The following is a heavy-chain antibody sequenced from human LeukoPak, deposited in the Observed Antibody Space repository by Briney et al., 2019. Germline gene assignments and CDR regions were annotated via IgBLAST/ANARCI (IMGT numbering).Heavy chain of an antibody. D-gene: IGHD3-16*01. J-gene: IGHJ4*02. CDR2: ISSDGSSA. CDR3: ARRRTIGDYDY. V-gene: IGHV3-74*01. Sequence: GGSLRLSCAASGFTFSNYWMHWVRQAPGKGLMWASRISSDGSSADYADSVKGRFTISRDNAKNTLYLQMNSLRVEDTAVCYCARRRTIGDYDYWGQGTLVTVSS. CDR1: GFTFSNYW.